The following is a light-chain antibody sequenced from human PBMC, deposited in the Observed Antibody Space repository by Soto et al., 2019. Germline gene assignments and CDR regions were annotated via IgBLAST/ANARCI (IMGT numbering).Light chain of an antibody. V-gene: IGKV3-15*01. CDR1: QSINNN. J-gene: IGKJ4*01. CDR3: QQYNAWPLT. Sequence: EIVMTQSPATLSVSPGERATLSCRASQSINNNLAWYQQKRGQGPRLLIYGASSRATVTPARFSGSGSGTGFTLTISSLQSEDFEIYYCQQYNAWPLTFGGGTKVEIK. CDR2: GAS.